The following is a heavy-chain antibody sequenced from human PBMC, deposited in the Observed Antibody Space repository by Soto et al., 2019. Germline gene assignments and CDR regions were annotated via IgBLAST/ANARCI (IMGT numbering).Heavy chain of an antibody. Sequence: PAETLSLTCAVYGGSFNPYHWSFIRQPPGKRPEWIGEIDHTGRTNYNPSVKGRVTMSVDTSKNQFSLNLRSVTAADTAVYFCARSMNDHNHHHWGFDSWGQGTLVTVSS. CDR1: GGSFNPYH. D-gene: IGHD7-27*01. V-gene: IGHV4-34*01. J-gene: IGHJ5*01. CDR3: ARSMNDHNHHHWGFDS. CDR2: IDHTGRT.